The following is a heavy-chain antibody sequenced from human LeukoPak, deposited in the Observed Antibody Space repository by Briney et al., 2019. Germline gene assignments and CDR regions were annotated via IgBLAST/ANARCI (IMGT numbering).Heavy chain of an antibody. CDR2: IIPIFGTA. D-gene: IGHD3-10*01. CDR3: ARVYGSPDYYYYMDV. J-gene: IGHJ6*03. V-gene: IGHV1-69*05. Sequence: ASVKVSCKASGGTFSSYAISWVRQAPGQGLEWMGGIIPIFGTANYAQKLQGRVTMTTDTSTSTAYMELRSLRSDDTAVYYCARVYGSPDYYYYMDVWGKGTTVTISS. CDR1: GGTFSSYA.